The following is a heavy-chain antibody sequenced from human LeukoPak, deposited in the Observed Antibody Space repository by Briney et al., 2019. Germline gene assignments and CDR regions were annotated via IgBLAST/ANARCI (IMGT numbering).Heavy chain of an antibody. D-gene: IGHD5-18*01. CDR1: GFTFCDYA. CDR3: TTSRGYSYGSPY. V-gene: IGHV3-49*04. CDR2: IRSKLYGGTT. Sequence: PGRSLRLSCTASGFTFCDYAMSWVRQAPGKGLEWVGFIRSKLYGGTTEYAASVKGRFTISRDDSKTIAYLQMNSLKTEDTGVYYCTTSRGYSYGSPYWGQGTLVTVSS. J-gene: IGHJ4*02.